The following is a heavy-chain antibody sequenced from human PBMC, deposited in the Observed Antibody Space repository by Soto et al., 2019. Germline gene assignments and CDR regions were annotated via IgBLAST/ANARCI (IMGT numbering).Heavy chain of an antibody. CDR1: GGSISSYY. V-gene: IGHV4-59*01. CDR2: IFYIGTT. Sequence: NPSETLSLTCTVSGGSISSYYWSWIRQPPGKGLEWIGFIFYIGTTNPNPSLKIRVTISVHTSKNHFSLKLSSVTVADPAVYYCARAEYSYGPRDVGGQGTTVTVS. CDR3: ARAEYSYGPRDV. D-gene: IGHD5-18*01. J-gene: IGHJ6*02.